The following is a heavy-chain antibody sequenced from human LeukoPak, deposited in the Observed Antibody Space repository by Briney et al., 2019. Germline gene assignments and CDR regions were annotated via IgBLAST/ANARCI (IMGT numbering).Heavy chain of an antibody. V-gene: IGHV3-33*01. D-gene: IGHD3-10*01. CDR3: AREGLLWFGELSGFDY. Sequence: GGSLRLSCAASGFTFSSYGMHWVRQAPGKGLEWVAVIWYDGSNKYYADSVKGRFTISRDNSKNTPYLQMNSLRAEDTAVYYCAREGLLWFGELSGFDYWGQGTLVTVSS. CDR2: IWYDGSNK. CDR1: GFTFSSYG. J-gene: IGHJ4*02.